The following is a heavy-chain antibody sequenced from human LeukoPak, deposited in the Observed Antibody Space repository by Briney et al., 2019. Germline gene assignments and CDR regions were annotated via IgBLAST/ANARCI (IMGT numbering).Heavy chain of an antibody. CDR3: AKELDTTFFDY. J-gene: IGHJ4*02. Sequence: SGGSLRLSCATSGFNFDRYTIHWVRQAPGKGLEWVSLAGWAGGTTYYSDSVRGRFTISRDSGKNSVYLQMNSLTTDDTAFYFCAKELDTTFFDYWGQGALVTVSS. D-gene: IGHD5-18*01. CDR2: AGWAGGTT. CDR1: GFNFDRYT. V-gene: IGHV3-43*01.